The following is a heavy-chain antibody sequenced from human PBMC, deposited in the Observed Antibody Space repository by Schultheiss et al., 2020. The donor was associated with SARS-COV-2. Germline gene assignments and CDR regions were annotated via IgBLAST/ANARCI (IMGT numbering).Heavy chain of an antibody. Sequence: GGSLRLSCVTSGFSFSGTGIYWVRQASGKGLEWVGRIRSKARNYETTYAASVKGRFIISRDESRNTSYLQMNSLKIEDTAVYYCTRNSTSSGWFDPWGQGTLVTVSS. V-gene: IGHV3-73*01. D-gene: IGHD5-18*01. J-gene: IGHJ5*02. CDR3: TRNSTSSGWFDP. CDR1: GFSFSGTG. CDR2: IRSKARNYET.